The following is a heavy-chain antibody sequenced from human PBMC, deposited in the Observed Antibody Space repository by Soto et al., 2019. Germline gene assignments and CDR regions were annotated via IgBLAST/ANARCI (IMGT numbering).Heavy chain of an antibody. Sequence: QVQLVESGGGVVQPGRSLRLSCAASGFTFSNYAVHWVRQAPGKGLEWVAVISYDGSNKYYADFVKGRFTISRDNSNNTLYLQMNSLRAEDTAVYYCARGYYDTSGYYCDYWGQGTLVTVSS. CDR2: ISYDGSNK. CDR3: ARGYYDTSGYYCDY. CDR1: GFTFSNYA. V-gene: IGHV3-30-3*01. D-gene: IGHD3-22*01. J-gene: IGHJ4*02.